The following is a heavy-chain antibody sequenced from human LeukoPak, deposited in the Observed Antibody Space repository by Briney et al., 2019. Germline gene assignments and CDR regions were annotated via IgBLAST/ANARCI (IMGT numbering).Heavy chain of an antibody. CDR3: ATERLGDAWFDP. CDR2: INGANGDT. J-gene: IGHJ5*02. Sequence: ASVKVSCKASGYTFSGNVMHWVRQAPGQRLEWMGWINGANGDTKYSQRLQGRVTITRDISANTVYMELNSLRFEDTAVYYCATERLGDAWFDPWGQGTLVTVSS. D-gene: IGHD3-10*01. CDR1: GYTFSGNV. V-gene: IGHV1-3*01.